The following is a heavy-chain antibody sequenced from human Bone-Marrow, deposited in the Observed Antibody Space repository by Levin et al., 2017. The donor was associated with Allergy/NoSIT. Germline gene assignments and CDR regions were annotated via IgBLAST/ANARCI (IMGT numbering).Heavy chain of an antibody. CDR3: ARETGTVAGFDY. CDR2: IYYSGST. V-gene: IGHV4-59*01. D-gene: IGHD6-19*01. CDR1: GGSISSYY. Sequence: PSDTLSLTCTVSGGSISSYYWSWIRQPPGKGLEWIGYIYYSGSTNYNPSLKSRVTISVDTSKNQFSLKLSSVTAADTAVYYCARETGTVAGFDYWGQGTLVTVSS. J-gene: IGHJ4*02.